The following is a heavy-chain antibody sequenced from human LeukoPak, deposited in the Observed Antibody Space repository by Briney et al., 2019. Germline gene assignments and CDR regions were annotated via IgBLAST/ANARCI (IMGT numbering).Heavy chain of an antibody. Sequence: SETLSLTCTVSGGSISSYYWSWIRQPAGKGLEWFGRIYSGGSTNYHPSLKSRVTMSVDSSNNQFSLKLSSVTAADTAVFYCARENTGSYREFDYWGQGTLVTVSS. CDR2: IYSGGST. V-gene: IGHV4-4*07. D-gene: IGHD1-26*01. CDR3: ARENTGSYREFDY. J-gene: IGHJ4*02. CDR1: GGSISSYY.